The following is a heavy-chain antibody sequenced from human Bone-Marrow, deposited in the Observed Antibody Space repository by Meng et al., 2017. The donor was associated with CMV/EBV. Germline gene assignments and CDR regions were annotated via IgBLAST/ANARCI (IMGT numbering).Heavy chain of an antibody. CDR2: IYYSGST. Sequence: ESLKISCAASGFTFSSYEMNWVRQAPGKGLEWIGSIYYSGSTYYNPSLKSRVTISVDTSKNQFSLKLSSVTAADTAVYYCARDGLGTMVRGVIRVGYYGMDVWGQGTTVTVSS. CDR1: GFTFSSYE. D-gene: IGHD3-10*01. CDR3: ARDGLGTMVRGVIRVGYYGMDV. J-gene: IGHJ6*02. V-gene: IGHV4-39*07.